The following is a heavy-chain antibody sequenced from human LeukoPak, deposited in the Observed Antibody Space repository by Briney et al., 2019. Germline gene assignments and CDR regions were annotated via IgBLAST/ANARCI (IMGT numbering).Heavy chain of an antibody. Sequence: SETLSLTCTVSGGSISSGSYYWSWIRQPAGKGLEWIGRIYTSGSTNYNPSLKSRVTISVDTSKNQFSLKLSSVTAADTAVYYCARERERWLQYGGIGTNAFDIWGQGTMVTVSS. V-gene: IGHV4-61*02. J-gene: IGHJ3*02. CDR1: GGSISSGSYY. D-gene: IGHD5-24*01. CDR3: ARERERWLQYGGIGTNAFDI. CDR2: IYTSGST.